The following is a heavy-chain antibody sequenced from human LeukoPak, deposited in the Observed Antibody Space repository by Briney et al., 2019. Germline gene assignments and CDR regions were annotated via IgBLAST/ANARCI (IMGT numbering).Heavy chain of an antibody. CDR3: AKDGDYTTGWYYFDY. CDR2: ISSSSSYI. Sequence: PGGSLRLSCAASGFTFSSYSMNWVRQAPGKGLEWVSSISSSSSYIYYADSVKGRFTISRDNSKNTLYLQMNSLRAEDTAIYYCAKDGDYTTGWYYFDYWGQGTLVTVSS. D-gene: IGHD6-19*01. CDR1: GFTFSSYS. J-gene: IGHJ4*02. V-gene: IGHV3-21*04.